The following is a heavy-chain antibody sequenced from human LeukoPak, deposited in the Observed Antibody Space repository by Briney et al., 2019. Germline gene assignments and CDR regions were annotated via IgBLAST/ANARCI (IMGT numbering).Heavy chain of an antibody. J-gene: IGHJ6*04. CDR2: INHSGST. V-gene: IGHV4-34*01. CDR3: ARGGNQGYCSGGSCYRWFDP. CDR1: GGSFSGYY. Sequence: SETLSLTCAVYGGSFSGYYWSWIRQPPGKGLEWIGEINHSGSTNYNPSLKSRVTISVDTSKNQFSLKLSSVTAADTAVYYCARGGNQGYCSGGSCYRWFDPWGKGTTVTVSS. D-gene: IGHD2-15*01.